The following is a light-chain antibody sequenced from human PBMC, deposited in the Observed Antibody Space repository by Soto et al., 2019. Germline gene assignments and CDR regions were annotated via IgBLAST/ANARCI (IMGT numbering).Light chain of an antibody. Sequence: NRMRVAPATRLASVGDRVTIKCLASQSISSWLAWYQQKPGKAPKLLIFDASSLESGVPSRFSGSGSGTELTLTMCRLQPYDFVTNYGRQHTSYSRTFGVGTKVDIK. V-gene: IGKV1-5*01. CDR1: QSISSW. CDR2: DAS. CDR3: RQHTSYSRT. J-gene: IGKJ4*02.